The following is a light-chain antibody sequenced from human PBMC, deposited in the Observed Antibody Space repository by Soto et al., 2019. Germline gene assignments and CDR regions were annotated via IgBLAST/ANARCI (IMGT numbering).Light chain of an antibody. V-gene: IGKV3-20*01. CDR3: QHYGSSPLT. J-gene: IGKJ4*01. CDR2: GAS. CDR1: QSVSSSY. Sequence: EIVLTQSPGTLSLSPGERATLSCRASQSVSSSYLAWYQQKPGQAPRLLIYGASSRATGIPDRFSGSGSGTAFTLTISSLEPEDFAVYYCQHYGSSPLTFGGGTKVEIK.